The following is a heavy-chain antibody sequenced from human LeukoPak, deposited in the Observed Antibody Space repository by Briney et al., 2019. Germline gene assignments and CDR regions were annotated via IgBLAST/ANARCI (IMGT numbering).Heavy chain of an antibody. CDR2: IYSGGST. Sequence: GGSLRLSCAASGFIVSSYYMSWVRQAPGKGLEWVSVIYSGGSTYYADSVKGRFTISRDNSKNTLYLQMNSLRAEDTAVYYCGPIAIRSGYWGQGTLVTVSS. D-gene: IGHD3-9*01. CDR3: GPIAIRSGY. V-gene: IGHV3-66*01. CDR1: GFIVSSYY. J-gene: IGHJ4*02.